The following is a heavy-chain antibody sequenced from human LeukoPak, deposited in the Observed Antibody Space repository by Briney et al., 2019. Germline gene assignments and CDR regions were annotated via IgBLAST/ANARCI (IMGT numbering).Heavy chain of an antibody. V-gene: IGHV4-38-2*02. J-gene: IGHJ4*02. CDR1: GYSISSGYY. CDR2: IYHSGST. Sequence: PSETLSLTCTVSGYSISSGYYWGWIRQPPGKGLEWIGSIYHSGSTYYNPSLKSRVTISVDTSKNQFSLKLSPVTAADTAVYYCARAVIAVAGIEIDYWGQGTLVTVSS. D-gene: IGHD6-19*01. CDR3: ARAVIAVAGIEIDY.